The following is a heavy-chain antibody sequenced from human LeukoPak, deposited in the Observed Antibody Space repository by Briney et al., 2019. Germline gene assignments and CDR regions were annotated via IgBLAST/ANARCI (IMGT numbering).Heavy chain of an antibody. CDR1: GYTFTNYD. J-gene: IGHJ3*02. D-gene: IGHD6-13*01. CDR2: INPKSAHT. V-gene: IGHV1-8*02. CDR3: TREGYYSSWSSDDAFDI. Sequence: ASVKVSCKASGYTFTNYDIHWVRQATGHGLEWMGWINPKSAHTGHAQEFQGRVTMTRDTSINTAYMELNSLTSEDTAMYYCTREGYYSSWSSDDAFDIWGQGTMVTVSS.